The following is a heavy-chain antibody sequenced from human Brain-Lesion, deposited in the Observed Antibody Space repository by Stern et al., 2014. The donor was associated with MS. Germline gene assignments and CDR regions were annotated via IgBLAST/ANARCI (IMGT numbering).Heavy chain of an antibody. CDR1: GYTLTELS. D-gene: IGHD1-26*01. V-gene: IGHV1-24*01. Sequence: VQLVESGAEVKKPGASVKVSCKVSGYTLTELSMPWVRPSPRKGLEWMGGFDPEDGEANYAQKFQGRVTMTEDTSTDTAYMELSSLRSEDTAVYYCATLSPGAGGNYYRHFDYWGQGTLVTVSS. CDR2: FDPEDGEA. CDR3: ATLSPGAGGNYYRHFDY. J-gene: IGHJ4*02.